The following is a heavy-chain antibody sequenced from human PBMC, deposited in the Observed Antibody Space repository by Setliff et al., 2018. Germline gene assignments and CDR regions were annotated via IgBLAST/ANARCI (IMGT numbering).Heavy chain of an antibody. V-gene: IGHV1-3*01. J-gene: IGHJ4*02. CDR2: INAGNGNI. Sequence: GASVKVSCKASGDTSTTYAIHWVRQAPGQGLEWMGWINAGNGNIRYSQNFQGRVTITRDTSASTAYMELSSLTSEDTAVYYCATDKLTTSCIDHWGPGTQVTVSS. CDR1: GDTSTTYA. CDR3: ATDKLTTSCIDH. D-gene: IGHD2-2*01.